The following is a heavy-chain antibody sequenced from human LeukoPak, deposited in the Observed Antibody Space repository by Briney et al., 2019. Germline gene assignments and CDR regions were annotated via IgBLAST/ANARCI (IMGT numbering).Heavy chain of an antibody. CDR3: ARDRGPTAYYGMDV. J-gene: IGHJ6*02. CDR2: INWNGGST. V-gene: IGHV3-20*04. CDR1: GFTFDDYG. Sequence: GGSLRLSCAASGFTFDDYGMGWVRQAPGKGLEWVSGINWNGGSTSYADSVKGRFTISRDNSKNTLYLQMNRLRVEDTAVYYCARDRGPTAYYGMDVWGQGTTVTVSS. D-gene: IGHD4-11*01.